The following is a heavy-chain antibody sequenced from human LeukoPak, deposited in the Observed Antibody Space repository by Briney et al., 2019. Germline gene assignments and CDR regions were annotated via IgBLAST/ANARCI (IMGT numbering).Heavy chain of an antibody. V-gene: IGHV3-23*01. D-gene: IGHD6-19*01. CDR1: GFTFSNYA. J-gene: IGHJ1*01. CDR3: AKRIAVAGTRYFQH. CDR2: ITGSGDST. Sequence: GGSLRLSCAASGFTFSNYAMSWVRQAPGKGLEWVSAITGSGDSTHYGDSVKGRFTISRDNSKNTLYLQMNSLRAEDTAVYYCAKRIAVAGTRYFQHWGQGTLVTVSS.